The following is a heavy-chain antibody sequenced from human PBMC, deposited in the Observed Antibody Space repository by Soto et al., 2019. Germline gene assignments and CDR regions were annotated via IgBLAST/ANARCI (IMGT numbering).Heavy chain of an antibody. Sequence: SVKVSCKASGGTFSSYAISWVRQAPGQGLEWMGGIIPIFGTANYAQKFQGRVTITADESTSTAYMELSSLRSEDTAVYYCAREIAARGTFYFDYWGQGTLVTVSS. CDR2: IIPIFGTA. CDR3: AREIAARGTFYFDY. CDR1: GGTFSSYA. J-gene: IGHJ4*02. D-gene: IGHD6-13*01. V-gene: IGHV1-69*13.